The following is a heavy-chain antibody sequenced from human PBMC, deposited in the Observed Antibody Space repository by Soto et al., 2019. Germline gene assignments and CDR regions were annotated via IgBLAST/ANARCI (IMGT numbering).Heavy chain of an antibody. Sequence: ASVQVSCKASGYAFTSYGINWVRQATGQGLEGMRWISAFNSNTNYSQKFQGRDTITRDTSASTVYMDLSSLRSEDTAFYYCARESDYGDYALDYWGQGTLVTSPQ. CDR2: ISAFNSNT. V-gene: IGHV1-18*01. D-gene: IGHD4-17*01. CDR3: ARESDYGDYALDY. J-gene: IGHJ4*02. CDR1: GYAFTSYG.